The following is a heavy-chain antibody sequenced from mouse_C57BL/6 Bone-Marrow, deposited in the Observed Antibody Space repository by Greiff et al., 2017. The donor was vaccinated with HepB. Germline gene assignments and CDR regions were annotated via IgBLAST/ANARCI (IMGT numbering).Heavy chain of an antibody. V-gene: IGHV1-59*01. CDR1: GYTFTSYW. Sequence: QVQLQQPGAELVRPGTSVKLSCKASGYTFTSYWMHWVKQRPGQGLEWIGVIDPSDSYTNYNQKFKGKATLTVDASSSTAYMQLSSLTSEDSAVDYCARLHYDYDRFAYWGQGTLVTVSA. CDR3: ARLHYDYDRFAY. D-gene: IGHD2-4*01. J-gene: IGHJ3*01. CDR2: IDPSDSYT.